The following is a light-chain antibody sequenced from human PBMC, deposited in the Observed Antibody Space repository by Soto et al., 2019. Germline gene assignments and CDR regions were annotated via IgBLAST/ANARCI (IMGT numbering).Light chain of an antibody. V-gene: IGKV1-5*03. CDR1: QRIGNW. Sequence: TQSPATLSASVGDRITITCRASQRIGNWLAWYQQKPGKAPKLLIYKASSSESGAPSRFSGSESGTEFTLTISSLQPDDFATYYCQQYHTYSWTFGQGTKVDI. J-gene: IGKJ1*01. CDR3: QQYHTYSWT. CDR2: KAS.